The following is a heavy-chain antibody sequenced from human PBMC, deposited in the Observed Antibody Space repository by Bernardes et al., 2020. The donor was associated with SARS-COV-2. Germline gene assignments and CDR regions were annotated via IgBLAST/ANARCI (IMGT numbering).Heavy chain of an antibody. V-gene: IGHV3-49*03. CDR2: IRSKAYGGTT. CDR1: GFTFGDYA. J-gene: IGHJ3*02. D-gene: IGHD3-16*01. Sequence: GGSLRLSCTASGFTFGDYAMSWFRQAPGKGLEWVGFIRSKAYGGTTEYAASVKGRFTISRDDSKSIAYLQMNSLKTEDTAVYYCTRDSYDYVWGKRAFDIWGQGTMVTVSS. CDR3: TRDSYDYVWGKRAFDI.